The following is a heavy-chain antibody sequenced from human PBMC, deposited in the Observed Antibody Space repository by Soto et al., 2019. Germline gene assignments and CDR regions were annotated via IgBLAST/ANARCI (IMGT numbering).Heavy chain of an antibody. J-gene: IGHJ6*02. V-gene: IGHV4-31*03. Sequence: SETLSLTCTVSGGSISSSSYYWGWIRQHPGKGLEWIGYIYYSGSTYYNPSLKSRVTISVDTSKNQFSLKLSSVTAADTAVYYCAREPIQEYCSGGSCYNYYGMDVWGQGTTVTVSS. CDR1: GGSISSSSYY. CDR3: AREPIQEYCSGGSCYNYYGMDV. D-gene: IGHD2-15*01. CDR2: IYYSGST.